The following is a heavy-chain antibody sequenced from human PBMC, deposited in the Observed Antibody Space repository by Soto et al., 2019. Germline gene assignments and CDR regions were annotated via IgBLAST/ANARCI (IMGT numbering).Heavy chain of an antibody. CDR2: INPSGGST. Sequence: ASVKVSCKASGYTFTSYYMHWVRQAPGQGLEWMGIINPSGGSTSYAQKFQGRVTMTRETSTSTVCMELSSLRSEDTAVYYCAREDGVVVGATQDAFEIWGQGTMVTVSS. J-gene: IGHJ3*02. V-gene: IGHV1-46*01. D-gene: IGHD2-15*01. CDR1: GYTFTSYY. CDR3: AREDGVVVGATQDAFEI.